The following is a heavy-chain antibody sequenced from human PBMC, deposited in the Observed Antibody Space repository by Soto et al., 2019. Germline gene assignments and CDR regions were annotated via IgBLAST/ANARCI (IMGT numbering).Heavy chain of an antibody. J-gene: IGHJ5*02. CDR3: AGEDRRGYSYGHPYTWFDP. CDR1: GYSVTDYD. CDR2: MNPNSGNT. Sequence: QVQLAQSGAEVKKPGASVRVSCRASGYSVTDYDINWVRQATGQGLEWMGWMNPNSGNTGYAQKFQGRVTMTWDTSISTSYMELSSLTSEDTAVYYCAGEDRRGYSYGHPYTWFDPWGQGTQVTVSS. D-gene: IGHD5-18*01. V-gene: IGHV1-8*02.